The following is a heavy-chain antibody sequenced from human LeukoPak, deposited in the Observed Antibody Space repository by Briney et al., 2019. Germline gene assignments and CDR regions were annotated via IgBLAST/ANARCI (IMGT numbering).Heavy chain of an antibody. J-gene: IGHJ6*03. CDR2: MNPNSGNT. CDR1: GYTFTSYD. D-gene: IGHD3-10*01. V-gene: IGHV1-8*03. Sequence: ASVKVSCKASGYTFTSYDINWVRQATGQGLEWMGWMNPNSGNTGYAQKFQGRVTITRNTSISTAYMELSSLRSEDTAVYYCARGGGSGVTYYYYMDVWGKGTTVTVSS. CDR3: ARGGGSGVTYYYYMDV.